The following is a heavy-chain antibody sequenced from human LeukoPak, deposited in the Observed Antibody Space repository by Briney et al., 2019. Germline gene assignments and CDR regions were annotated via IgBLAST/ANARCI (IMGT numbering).Heavy chain of an antibody. CDR3: AKDPSYWRAYYYDSSGPYYWFDP. Sequence: PGGSLRLSCAASRFTFSSYSMNWVRQAPGKGLEWVSSISSSGSYIYYADSVKGRFTISRDNANNSLYLQMNSLRAEDTAVYYCAKDPSYWRAYYYDSSGPYYWFDPWGQGTLVTVSS. CDR2: ISSSGSYI. V-gene: IGHV3-21*01. CDR1: RFTFSSYS. J-gene: IGHJ5*02. D-gene: IGHD3-22*01.